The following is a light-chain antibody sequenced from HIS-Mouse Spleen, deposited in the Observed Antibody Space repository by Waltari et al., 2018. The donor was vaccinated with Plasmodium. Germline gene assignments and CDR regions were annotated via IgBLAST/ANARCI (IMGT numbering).Light chain of an antibody. CDR2: EDS. J-gene: IGLJ3*02. V-gene: IGLV3-10*01. CDR1: ALPKKY. CDR3: YSTDSSGNHRV. Sequence: SSELTQPPSVSLSPAQTARITCSGDALPKKYAYWYPQKSGQAPVLVIYEDSKRPSGIPERFSGSSSGTMATLTISGAQVEDEADYYCYSTDSSGNHRVFGGGTKLTVL.